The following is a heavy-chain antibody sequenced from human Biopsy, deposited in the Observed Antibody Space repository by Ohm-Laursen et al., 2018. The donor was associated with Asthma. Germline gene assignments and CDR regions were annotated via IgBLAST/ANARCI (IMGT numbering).Heavy chain of an antibody. CDR1: GGAIRTSGYY. J-gene: IGHJ5*01. CDR2: MYYSGSA. D-gene: IGHD2-8*01. Sequence: GTLSLTCSVSGGAIRTSGYYWGWIRQPPGKGLEWIGSMYYSGSAYYNPSLESRVTISVDTSKNQFSLKLSSVTAADTAVYYCARDLSGYCTSSACYGFDSWGQGTLVTVSS. CDR3: ARDLSGYCTSSACYGFDS. V-gene: IGHV4-39*02.